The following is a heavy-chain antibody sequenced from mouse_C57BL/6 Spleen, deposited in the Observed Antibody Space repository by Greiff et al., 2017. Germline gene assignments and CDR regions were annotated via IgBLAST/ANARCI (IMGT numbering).Heavy chain of an antibody. V-gene: IGHV1-76*01. CDR1: GYTFTDYY. CDR2: IYPGSGNT. CDR3: AREGRYAMDY. D-gene: IGHD3-3*01. J-gene: IGHJ4*01. Sequence: QVQLQQSGAELVRPGASVKLSCKASGYTFTDYYINWVKQRPGQGLEWIARIYPGSGNTYYNEKFKGKATLTAEKSSSTAYMQLSSLTSEDSAVYFCAREGRYAMDYWGQGTSVTVSS.